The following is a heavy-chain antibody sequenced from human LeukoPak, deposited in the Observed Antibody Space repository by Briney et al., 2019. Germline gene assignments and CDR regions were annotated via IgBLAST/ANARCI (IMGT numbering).Heavy chain of an antibody. J-gene: IGHJ4*02. D-gene: IGHD2-21*02. CDR2: IHYGGTT. CDR1: GGSIGSGYY. CDR3: TRDIGDFVSDF. Sequence: SETLSLTCTVSGGSIGSGYYWAWIRHPPGRGLEWIGIIHYGGTTHYNPSLQSRVTISADTSKNQFALYLRSVTAADTAVYYFTRDIGDFVSDFWGQGTLVTVSS. V-gene: IGHV4-39*02.